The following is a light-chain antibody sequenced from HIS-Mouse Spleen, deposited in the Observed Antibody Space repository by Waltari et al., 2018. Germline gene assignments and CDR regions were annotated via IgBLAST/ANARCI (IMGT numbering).Light chain of an antibody. Sequence: QSALTQPASVSGSPGQSITISCTGTSSHVGGYNYVSWYQQHPGKAPKLMIYDVSNRPSGVSNRFSGSKSGNTASLTISGLQAEDEADYYCCSYAGSYTWVFGGGTKLTVL. CDR3: CSYAGSYTWV. V-gene: IGLV2-14*03. J-gene: IGLJ3*02. CDR2: DVS. CDR1: SSHVGGYNY.